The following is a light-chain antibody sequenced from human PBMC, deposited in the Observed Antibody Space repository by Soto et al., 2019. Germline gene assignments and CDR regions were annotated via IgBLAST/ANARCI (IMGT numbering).Light chain of an antibody. Sequence: DIQMTQSTSSLSASVGDRVTITCRASQSISSYLNWYQQKPGKAPKLLIYAASSLQSGVPSRFSGSGSRTDFTLTISSLQPEDFATYYCQQSYSTAWTFGQGTKVDIK. CDR2: AAS. J-gene: IGKJ1*01. CDR1: QSISSY. V-gene: IGKV1-39*01. CDR3: QQSYSTAWT.